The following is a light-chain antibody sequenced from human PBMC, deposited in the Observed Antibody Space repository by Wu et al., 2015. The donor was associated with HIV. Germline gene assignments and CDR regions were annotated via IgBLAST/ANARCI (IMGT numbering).Light chain of an antibody. V-gene: IGKV3-11*01. CDR1: QSVSSN. Sequence: EIVLTQSPATLSVSPGERATLSCRASQSVSSNLAWYQQKPGQAPRLLIYDASTRAIGIPAGFSGSGSGTEFILTISSLEPEDFAVYYCQHRESWPFTFGPGTKVEVK. CDR3: QHRESWPFT. CDR2: DAS. J-gene: IGKJ3*01.